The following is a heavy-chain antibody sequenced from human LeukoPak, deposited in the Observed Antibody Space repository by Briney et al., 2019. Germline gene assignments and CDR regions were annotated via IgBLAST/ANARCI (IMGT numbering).Heavy chain of an antibody. CDR1: GFTLTTYA. Sequence: PRGSLRLSRAASGFTLTTYAMSRVRQAPGKGLEWVSAIGGSSDFTYYAESVKGRFTISRDNSKKTLYLQMNSLRAEDTAVYYCAKADRGWGVITKDWGQGTLVTVSS. CDR2: IGGSSDFT. J-gene: IGHJ4*02. V-gene: IGHV3-23*01. D-gene: IGHD3-10*01. CDR3: AKADRGWGVITKD.